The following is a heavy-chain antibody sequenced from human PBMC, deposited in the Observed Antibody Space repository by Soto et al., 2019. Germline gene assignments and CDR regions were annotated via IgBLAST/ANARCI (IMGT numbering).Heavy chain of an antibody. Sequence: ASVKVSCKASGGTFSSYAISWVRQAPGQGLEWMGGIIPNFGTANYAQKFQGRVTITADESTSTAYIELSSLRSEDTAVYYCAREKMATKHGTYYYYGMDVWGQGTPVTVSS. CDR2: IIPNFGTA. CDR1: GGTFSSYA. D-gene: IGHD5-12*01. CDR3: AREKMATKHGTYYYYGMDV. V-gene: IGHV1-69*13. J-gene: IGHJ6*02.